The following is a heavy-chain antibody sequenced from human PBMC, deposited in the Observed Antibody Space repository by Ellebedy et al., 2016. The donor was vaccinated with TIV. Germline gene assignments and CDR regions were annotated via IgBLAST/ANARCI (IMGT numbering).Heavy chain of an antibody. D-gene: IGHD3-22*01. J-gene: IGHJ5*02. CDR3: TRGRRDYDSSGHAPYNWFDP. CDR1: GFTFGDYA. V-gene: IGHV3-49*03. CDR2: IRSKAYGGTT. Sequence: GESLKISCTASGFTFGDYAMSWFRQAPGKGLEWVGFIRSKAYGGTTEYAASVKGRFTISRDDSKSIAYLQMNSLKTEDTAVYYCTRGRRDYDSSGHAPYNWFDPWGQGTLVTVSS.